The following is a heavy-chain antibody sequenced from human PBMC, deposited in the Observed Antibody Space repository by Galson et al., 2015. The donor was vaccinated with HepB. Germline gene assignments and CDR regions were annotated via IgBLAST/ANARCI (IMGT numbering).Heavy chain of an antibody. CDR2: ITAGNGNT. V-gene: IGHV1-3*01. D-gene: IGHD2-2*02. Sequence: SVKVSCKASGYTFPSYAMHWVRQAPGQRLEWMGWITAGNGNTKYSQKFQGRVTITRDTSASTVYMELSSLRSEDTAVYYCARCSSTSCYTGDAFDIWGQGTMVTVSS. CDR1: GYTFPSYA. CDR3: ARCSSTSCYTGDAFDI. J-gene: IGHJ3*02.